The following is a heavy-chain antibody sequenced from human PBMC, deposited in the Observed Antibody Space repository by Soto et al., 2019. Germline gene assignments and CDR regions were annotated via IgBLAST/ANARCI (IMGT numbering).Heavy chain of an antibody. CDR1: GFSFSDYS. Sequence: PGGSLRLSCVASGFSFSDYSMSWVRQAPGKGLEWVSFIDLSGTTTYYRDSVKGRFTISKDRSRNTVYLRMNSLRVEDAGIYYCANDRFPDGIYSFDYWGQGALVPVSS. J-gene: IGHJ4*02. V-gene: IGHV3-23*05. CDR3: ANDRFPDGIYSFDY. D-gene: IGHD2-15*01. CDR2: IDLSGTTT.